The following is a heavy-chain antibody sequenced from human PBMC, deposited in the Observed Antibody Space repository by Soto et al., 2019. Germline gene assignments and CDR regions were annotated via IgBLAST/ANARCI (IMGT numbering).Heavy chain of an antibody. CDR1: GGSISSYY. Sequence: SETLSLTCTVSGGSISSYYWSWIRQPPGKGLEWIGYIYYSGSTNYNPSLKSRVTISVDTSKNQFSLKLSSVTAADTAVYYCARGRRAIVATSYFVYWGQGTLVTVSS. D-gene: IGHD5-12*01. CDR2: IYYSGST. CDR3: ARGRRAIVATSYFVY. V-gene: IGHV4-59*01. J-gene: IGHJ4*02.